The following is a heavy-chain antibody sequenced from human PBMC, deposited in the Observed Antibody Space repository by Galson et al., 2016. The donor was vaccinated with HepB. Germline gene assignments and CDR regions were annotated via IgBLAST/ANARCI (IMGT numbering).Heavy chain of an antibody. V-gene: IGHV3-7*01. CDR2: MNPDGTQK. D-gene: IGHD2-21*01. CDR1: GFTFSTYW. CDR3: VPEPQEAGSYSGY. Sequence: SLRLSCAASGFTFSTYWMSWVRQAPGKGLEWVANMNPDGTQKNYVDSVRGRFTISRDNAKNSLYLQLNGLRADDTALYYCVPEPQEAGSYSGYWGQGTLVTDSS. J-gene: IGHJ4*02.